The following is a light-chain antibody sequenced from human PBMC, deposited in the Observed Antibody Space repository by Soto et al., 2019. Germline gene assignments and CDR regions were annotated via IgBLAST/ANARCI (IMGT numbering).Light chain of an antibody. V-gene: IGKV3-20*01. J-gene: IGKJ4*01. Sequence: EIVLTQSPGTLSLSPGERATLSCRASQSVSSSFLAWYQQKPGQAPRLIIYGASSRATGIPDRFSGSGSGTDFTLTISRLEPEDVAVYYCQQYGSSPFTFGGGTKVDIK. CDR2: GAS. CDR3: QQYGSSPFT. CDR1: QSVSSSF.